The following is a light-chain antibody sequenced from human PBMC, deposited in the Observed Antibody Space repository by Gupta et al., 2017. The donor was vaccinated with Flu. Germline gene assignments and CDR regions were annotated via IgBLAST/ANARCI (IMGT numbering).Light chain of an antibody. CDR1: QSVSNK. CDR2: GAS. J-gene: IGKJ1*01. V-gene: IGKV3-15*01. CDR3: QQDNNLRL. Sequence: EIVMTQSPATLSVSPGERATLSCRASQSVSNKLAWYQQKPGQAPRLIIYGASTRARGNTDRFSGSGDGKDFTLTSSSRQYEDCAVYYWQQDNNLRLFGQGTKVEIK.